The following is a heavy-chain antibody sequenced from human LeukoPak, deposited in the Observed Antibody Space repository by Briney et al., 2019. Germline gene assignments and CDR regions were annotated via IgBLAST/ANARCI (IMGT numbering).Heavy chain of an antibody. CDR3: ASQYYYDSSGSLNPCDY. CDR2: INHSGST. D-gene: IGHD3-22*01. J-gene: IGHJ4*02. CDR1: GGSFSGYY. Sequence: PSETLSLTCAVYGGSFSGYYWSWIRQPPGKGLEWIGEINHSGSTNYNPSLKSRVTISVDTSKNQFSLKLSSVTAADTAVYYCASQYYYDSSGSLNPCDYWGQGTLVTVSS. V-gene: IGHV4-34*01.